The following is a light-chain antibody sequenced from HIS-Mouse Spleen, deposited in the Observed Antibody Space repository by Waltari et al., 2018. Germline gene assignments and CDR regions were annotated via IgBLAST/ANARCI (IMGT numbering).Light chain of an antibody. J-gene: IGLJ1*01. CDR3: SSYTSSSTF. CDR2: EVS. V-gene: IGLV2-14*01. Sequence: QSALTQPASVSGSPGQSITISCTGTSSDGGGYNYVSWYQQHPGKAPKLMIYEVSNRPSGVSNRFSGSKSGNTASLTISGLQAEDEPDYYCSSYTSSSTFFGTGTKVTVL. CDR1: SSDGGGYNY.